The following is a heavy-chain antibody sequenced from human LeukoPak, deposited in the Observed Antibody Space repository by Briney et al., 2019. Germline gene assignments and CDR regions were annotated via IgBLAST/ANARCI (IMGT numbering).Heavy chain of an antibody. CDR2: INPNTGST. CDR1: GYTFTTYY. J-gene: IGHJ4*02. D-gene: IGHD1-26*01. Sequence: ASVKVSCKASGYTFTTYYMHWVRQAPGQGLEWMGIINPNTGSTTYAQKFHGRVTMTRDTSTSTVYMDLSSLRSEDTAVYYCARGGVGGNSVSFYYFDYWGQGTLVTVSS. V-gene: IGHV1-46*01. CDR3: ARGGVGGNSVSFYYFDY.